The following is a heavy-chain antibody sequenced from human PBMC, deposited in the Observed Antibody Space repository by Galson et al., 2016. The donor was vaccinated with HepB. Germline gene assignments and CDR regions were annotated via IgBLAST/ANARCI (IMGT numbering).Heavy chain of an antibody. V-gene: IGHV3-30*04. CDR1: GFTFSSYT. J-gene: IGHJ4*02. Sequence: SLRLSCAASGFTFSSYTMHWVRQAPGKGLEWVAVISYDGSDKYYADSVKGRFTISRDNSKNTLYLQMNSLRAEDTAVYYFASSDYDILTGYYNVPYWGQGTLVTVSS. D-gene: IGHD3-9*01. CDR3: ASSDYDILTGYYNVPY. CDR2: ISYDGSDK.